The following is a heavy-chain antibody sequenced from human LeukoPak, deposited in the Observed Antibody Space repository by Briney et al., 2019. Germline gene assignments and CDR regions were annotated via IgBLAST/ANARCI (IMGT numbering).Heavy chain of an antibody. CDR2: ISAYNGHT. CDR3: ARERPTDYVWGSYRYREVPWYFDY. V-gene: IGHV1-18*01. Sequence: ASVKVSCKASGYTFTSYGINWVRQAPGQGLEWMGWISAYNGHTNYAQKLQGRVTITADESTSTAYMELSSLRSEDTAVYYCARERPTDYVWGSYRYREVPWYFDYWGQGTLVTVSS. D-gene: IGHD3-16*02. CDR1: GYTFTSYG. J-gene: IGHJ4*02.